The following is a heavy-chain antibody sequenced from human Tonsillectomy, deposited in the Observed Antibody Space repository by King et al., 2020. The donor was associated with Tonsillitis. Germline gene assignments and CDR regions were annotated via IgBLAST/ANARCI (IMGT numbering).Heavy chain of an antibody. CDR1: GGSISSYY. Sequence: VQLQESGPGLVKPSETLSLTCTVSGGSISSYYWSWIRQPPGKGLEWIGYIYYSGSTNYNTSLKSRVTISIHTSTNPFALKLSSVTAADTDVYYCARDLYGGFGDFGYWGQGTLVTVSS. D-gene: IGHD3-10*01. V-gene: IGHV4-59*01. J-gene: IGHJ4*02. CDR3: ARDLYGGFGDFGY. CDR2: IYYSGST.